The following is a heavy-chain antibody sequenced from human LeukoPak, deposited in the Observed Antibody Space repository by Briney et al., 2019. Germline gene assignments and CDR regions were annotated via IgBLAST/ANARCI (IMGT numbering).Heavy chain of an antibody. D-gene: IGHD3-16*02. V-gene: IGHV4-34*01. J-gene: IGHJ4*02. CDR1: GGSFSGYY. CDR3: ARDPYYDYVWGSYRPDY. Sequence: SETLSLTCAVYGGSFSGYYWSWIRQPPGKGLEWIGEINHSGSTNYNPSLKSRVTISVDTSKNQFSLKLSSVTAADTAVYYCARDPYYDYVWGSYRPDYWGQGTLVTVSS. CDR2: INHSGST.